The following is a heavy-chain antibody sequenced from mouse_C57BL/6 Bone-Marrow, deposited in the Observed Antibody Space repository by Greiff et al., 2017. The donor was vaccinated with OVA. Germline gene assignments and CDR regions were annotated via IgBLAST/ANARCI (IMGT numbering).Heavy chain of an antibody. J-gene: IGHJ3*01. D-gene: IGHD1-1*01. CDR1: GYTFTSYW. CDR2: IDPSDSYT. V-gene: IGHV1-59*01. Sequence: QVQLQQPGAELVRPGTSVKLSCKASGYTFTSYWMHWVKPRPGQGLAWIGVIDPSDSYTTYNQKFKGKATLTVDTSSSTAYMQLSSLTSEDSAVYYCARGSGGFAYWGQGTLVTVSA. CDR3: ARGSGGFAY.